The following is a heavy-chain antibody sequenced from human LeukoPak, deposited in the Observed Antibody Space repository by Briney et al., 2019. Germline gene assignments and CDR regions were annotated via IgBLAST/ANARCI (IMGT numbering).Heavy chain of an antibody. CDR1: GGSISSYY. CDR3: MRDLLHLNPNYYFYMDV. CDR2: IYTSGST. V-gene: IGHV4-4*07. J-gene: IGHJ6*03. Sequence: TSETLSLTCTVSGGSISSYYWSWIRQPAGKGLEWIGRIYTSGSTNYNPSLKSRVTMSVDTSKNQFSLNLSSVTAADTAMYYCMRDLLHLNPNYYFYMDVWGKGTTVTVSS. D-gene: IGHD2/OR15-2a*01.